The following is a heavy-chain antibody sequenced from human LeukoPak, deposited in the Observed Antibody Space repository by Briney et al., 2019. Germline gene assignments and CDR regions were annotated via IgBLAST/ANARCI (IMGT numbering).Heavy chain of an antibody. CDR3: ARASGALSGYYPYYYYYMDV. D-gene: IGHD3-22*01. CDR1: GFTFSSYW. J-gene: IGHJ6*03. Sequence: PGGSLRLSCAASGFTFSSYWMSWVRQAPGKGLEWVANIKQDGSEKYYVDSVKGRFTISRDNAKNSLYLQMNSLRAEDTAVYYCARASGALSGYYPYYYYYMDVWGKGTTVTISS. CDR2: IKQDGSEK. V-gene: IGHV3-7*03.